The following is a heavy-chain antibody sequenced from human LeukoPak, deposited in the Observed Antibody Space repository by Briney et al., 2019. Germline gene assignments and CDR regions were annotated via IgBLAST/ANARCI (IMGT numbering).Heavy chain of an antibody. CDR3: ASVFWSGYSY. D-gene: IGHD3-3*01. J-gene: IGHJ4*02. CDR1: GGSISSGGYY. V-gene: IGHV4-61*02. CDR2: IYTSGST. Sequence: PSETLSLTCTVSGGSISSGGYYWSWIRQPAGKGLEWIGRIYTSGSTNYNPSLKSRVTMSVDTSKNQFSLKLSSVTAADTAVYYCASVFWSGYSYWGQGTLVTVSS.